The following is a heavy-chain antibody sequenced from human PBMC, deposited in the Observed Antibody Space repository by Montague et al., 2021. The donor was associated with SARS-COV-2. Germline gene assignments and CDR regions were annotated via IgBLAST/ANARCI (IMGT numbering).Heavy chain of an antibody. CDR1: GGSISSSNYF. CDR2: IYFGGST. Sequence: SETLSLTCTVSGGSISSSNYFWIWIRQPPGKGLVWIGYIYFGGSTYYNPSLKSRVTVSVDTSKNQLSLKLTSVTAADTAVYWCARDFGEGIAGYDFEGGFDYWGQGTLVSVSS. D-gene: IGHD3-10*01. J-gene: IGHJ4*02. CDR3: ARDFGEGIAGYDFEGGFDY. V-gene: IGHV4-39*07.